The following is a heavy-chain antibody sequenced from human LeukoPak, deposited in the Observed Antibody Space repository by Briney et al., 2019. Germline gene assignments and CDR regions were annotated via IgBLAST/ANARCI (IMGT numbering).Heavy chain of an antibody. D-gene: IGHD6-13*01. Sequence: PGGSLRLSCAASGFTFSSYWMSWVRQAPGKGLEWVANIKQDGSEKYYVASVKGRFTISRDNSKNTLHLQMNTLRAEDTAIYYCACPYRSRFDYWGQGTLVTVSS. CDR3: ACPYRSRFDY. CDR1: GFTFSSYW. CDR2: IKQDGSEK. J-gene: IGHJ4*02. V-gene: IGHV3-7*03.